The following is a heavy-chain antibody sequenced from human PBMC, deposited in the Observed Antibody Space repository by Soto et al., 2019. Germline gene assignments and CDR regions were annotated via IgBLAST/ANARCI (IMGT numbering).Heavy chain of an antibody. D-gene: IGHD2-2*02. CDR2: ISAYNGNT. CDR3: ARDRYCSSTRCYRLFWFDP. V-gene: IGHV1-18*01. Sequence: GASVKVSCKASGYTFTSYGISWVRQAPGQGLGWMGWISAYNGNTNYAQKLQGRVTMTTDTSTSTAYMELRSLRSDDTAVYYCARDRYCSSTRCYRLFWFDPWGQRTLVTVSS. J-gene: IGHJ5*02. CDR1: GYTFTSYG.